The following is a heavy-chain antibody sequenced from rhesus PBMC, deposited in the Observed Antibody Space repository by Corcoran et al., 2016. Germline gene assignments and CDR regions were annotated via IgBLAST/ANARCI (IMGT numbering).Heavy chain of an antibody. CDR2: IDWNNVK. J-gene: IGHJ4*01. CDR1: GFSLRSPDIR. D-gene: IGHD2-15*01. V-gene: IGHV2S2*01. CDR3: ARSLTLDY. Sequence: QVTLKESGPAVVKPTQTLTLTCTISGFSLRSPDIRVHCIRQSPGKALEWLALIDWNNVKEYSTSLKTRLTILQDTAKNQVVLIMTHMDPMDTATYYCARSLTLDYWGQGVLVTVSS.